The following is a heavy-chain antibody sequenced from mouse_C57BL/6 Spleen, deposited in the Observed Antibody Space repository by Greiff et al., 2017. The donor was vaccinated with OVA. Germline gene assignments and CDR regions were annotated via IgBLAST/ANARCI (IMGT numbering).Heavy chain of an antibody. CDR1: GYTFTSYW. D-gene: IGHD1-1*01. J-gene: IGHJ3*01. V-gene: IGHV1-53*01. Sequence: QVQLQQPGTELAKPGASVKLSCKASGYTFTSYWMHWVKQRPGQGLEWIGNINPSNGGTNYNEKFKSKATLTVDKSSSTAYMQLSSLTSADSAVYDCESPNALYYYGSLAYWGQGTLVTVSA. CDR3: ESPNALYYYGSLAY. CDR2: INPSNGGT.